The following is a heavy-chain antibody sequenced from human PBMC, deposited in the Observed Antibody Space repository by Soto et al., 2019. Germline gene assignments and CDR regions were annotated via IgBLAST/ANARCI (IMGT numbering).Heavy chain of an antibody. CDR3: AKPKYRGVVEHV. J-gene: IGHJ6*02. CDR2: ISNSGDR. Sequence: VQVLESGGALVQPGGSLRLSCAASGFTFSSYAMYWVRQAPGKGLEWVSTISNSGDRYYADSVEGRFTISRDNSKDTVYLQMNSLRAEDTAVYYCAKPKYRGVVEHVWGQGTTVTVSS. V-gene: IGHV3-23*01. D-gene: IGHD3-10*01. CDR1: GFTFSSYA.